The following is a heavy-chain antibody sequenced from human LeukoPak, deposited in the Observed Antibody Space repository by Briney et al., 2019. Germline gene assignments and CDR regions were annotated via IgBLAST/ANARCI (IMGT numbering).Heavy chain of an antibody. D-gene: IGHD3-10*02. CDR1: GGSFSGYY. CDR3: ARPYYVNAFDI. V-gene: IGHV4-34*01. J-gene: IGHJ3*02. CDR2: INHSGST. Sequence: PSETLSLTCAVYGGSFSGYYWSWIRQPPGKGLEWIGEINHSGSTNYNPSLKSRVTISVDTSKNQFSLKLSSVTAADTAVYYCARPYYVNAFDIWGQGTMVTVS.